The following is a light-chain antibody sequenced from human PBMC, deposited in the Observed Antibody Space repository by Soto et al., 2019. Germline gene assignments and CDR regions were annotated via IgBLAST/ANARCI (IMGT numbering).Light chain of an antibody. V-gene: IGKV3-20*01. CDR1: RSVASNY. J-gene: IGKJ4*01. CDR3: QQYEYRGSVT. Sequence: EVVLTQSPGTLSLSPGERATLSCRASRSVASNYIAWYQQKPGQAPRLLIFSSDTRATGIPDRFSGSGSGTDFTLTISRLEPDDFAVYCCQQYEYRGSVTFGGGTKVEIK. CDR2: SSD.